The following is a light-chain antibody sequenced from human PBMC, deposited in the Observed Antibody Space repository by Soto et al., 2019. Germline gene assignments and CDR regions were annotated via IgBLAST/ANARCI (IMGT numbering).Light chain of an antibody. CDR2: GAS. J-gene: IGKJ1*01. Sequence: EIVMTQSPATLSVSPGERATLSCRASQSVGTYLAWYQQKPGQAPRILIYGASTRAAGISPRFSGGGSGTEFTLTISSLQSEDFAVYHCQQYNDWPPTFGQGTKVGIK. V-gene: IGKV3-15*01. CDR1: QSVGTY. CDR3: QQYNDWPPT.